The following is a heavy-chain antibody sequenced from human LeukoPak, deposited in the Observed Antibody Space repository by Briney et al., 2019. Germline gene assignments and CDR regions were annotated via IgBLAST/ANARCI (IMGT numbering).Heavy chain of an antibody. J-gene: IGHJ3*02. CDR1: GVTVSSNY. V-gene: IGHV3-53*01. Sequence: SGGSLRLSCSASGVTVSSNYMSWVRQAAGKGLEWVSVIYSGGTTYYADSVKGRFTISRDSSKNTLYLQMNSLRAEDTAVYYCARLTMVLAFDIWGQGTMVTVSS. D-gene: IGHD4/OR15-4a*01. CDR3: ARLTMVLAFDI. CDR2: IYSGGTT.